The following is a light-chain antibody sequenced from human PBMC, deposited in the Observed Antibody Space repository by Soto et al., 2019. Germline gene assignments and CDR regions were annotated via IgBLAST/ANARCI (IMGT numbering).Light chain of an antibody. CDR3: MQGTRWLWT. J-gene: IGKJ1*01. CDR2: KVS. CDR1: QSLVFSDGNTY. V-gene: IGKV2-30*01. Sequence: DVVLTQSPLSLPVALGQPASISCRSSQSLVFSDGNTYLNWFQQRPGQSPRRLIYKVSNRDSGVTDRLRGSGSGSDLSLKISWVEGEDVGVYYCMQGTRWLWTFGQGTKVEIK.